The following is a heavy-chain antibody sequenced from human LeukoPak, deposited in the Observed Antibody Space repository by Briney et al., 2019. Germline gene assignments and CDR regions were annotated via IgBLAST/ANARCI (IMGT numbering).Heavy chain of an antibody. J-gene: IGHJ5*02. D-gene: IGHD2-8*01. CDR1: GYIFSSYG. V-gene: IGHV1-18*01. CDR2: INAYNGHT. CDR3: ARAILSRWSLSQWFDP. Sequence: ASVNVSCKASGYIFSSYGITWVRQAPGQGLEWMGWINAYNGHTNFVQKFQGRVTMTTDTSTSTAYMELRSLRSDDTAVYYCARAILSRWSLSQWFDPWGQGTLVTVSS.